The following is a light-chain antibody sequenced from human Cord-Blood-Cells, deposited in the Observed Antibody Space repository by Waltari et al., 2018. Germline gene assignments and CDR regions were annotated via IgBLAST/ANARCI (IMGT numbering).Light chain of an antibody. Sequence: IQLTQSPSFLSASVGDRVTITCRASQGISSYLAWYQQKPGKAPKLLIYAASTLQSWVPSRFSGSGSGTVFTLTISSMQPEDFATYYCQQLNSYPYSFGQGTKLEIK. V-gene: IGKV1-9*01. CDR2: AAS. CDR3: QQLNSYPYS. J-gene: IGKJ2*03. CDR1: QGISSY.